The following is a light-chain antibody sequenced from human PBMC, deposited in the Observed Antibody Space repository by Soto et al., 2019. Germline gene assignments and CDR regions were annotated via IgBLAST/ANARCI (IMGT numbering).Light chain of an antibody. CDR2: DAS. Sequence: IQLTQSPSSLSASVGDRVTVTCRASQSISSWLAWYQQKPGKAPKLLIYDASSLESGVPSRFSGSGSGTEFTLTISSLQPDDFATYYCQQSYTFGQGTKVDIK. J-gene: IGKJ2*01. CDR3: QQSYT. V-gene: IGKV1-5*01. CDR1: QSISSW.